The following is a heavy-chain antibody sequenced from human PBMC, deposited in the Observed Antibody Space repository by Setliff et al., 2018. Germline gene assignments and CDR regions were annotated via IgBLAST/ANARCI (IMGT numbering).Heavy chain of an antibody. CDR3: AKDGLHPDYPDY. CDR1: GFTFSSYA. D-gene: IGHD2-15*01. V-gene: IGHV3-30*02. Sequence: GGSLRLSCAASGFTFSSYAMHWVRQAPGKGLEWVAQIWYDGSKKYQADSVKGRFTISRDNSKNTLCLQMNSLRVEDTAVYFCAKDGLHPDYPDYWGQGTLVTVSS. J-gene: IGHJ4*01. CDR2: IWYDGSKK.